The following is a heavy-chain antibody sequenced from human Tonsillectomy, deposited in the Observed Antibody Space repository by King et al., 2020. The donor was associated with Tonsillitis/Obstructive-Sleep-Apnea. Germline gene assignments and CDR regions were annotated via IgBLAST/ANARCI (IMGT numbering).Heavy chain of an antibody. J-gene: IGHJ6*04. CDR2: INSDETTT. Sequence: VQLVESGGGLVQPGGSLRLSCAASGFNFSTYWMHWVRQAPGKGLVWVSRINSDETTTDYADSVKGRFTISRDNAKNSLFLQMNRLRAEDTAVYYCARISDQLVLIGGYYYSGIEVWGEGTTITVSS. D-gene: IGHD2-2*01. CDR3: ARISDQLVLIGGYYYSGIEV. V-gene: IGHV3-74*02. CDR1: GFNFSTYW.